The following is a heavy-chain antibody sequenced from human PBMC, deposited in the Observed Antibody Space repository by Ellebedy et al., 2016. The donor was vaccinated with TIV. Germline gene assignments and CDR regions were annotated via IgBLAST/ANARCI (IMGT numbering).Heavy chain of an antibody. J-gene: IGHJ4*02. CDR1: GFTVSNNY. D-gene: IGHD3-22*01. Sequence: GESLKISCEVSGFTVSNNYMTWVRQAPGKGLEWVAVISYDGSNKYYADSVKGRFTISRDNAKNTLYLQMNSLRAEDTAVYYCARGYDSSGFDYWGQGTLVTVSS. CDR3: ARGYDSSGFDY. V-gene: IGHV3-30*03. CDR2: ISYDGSNK.